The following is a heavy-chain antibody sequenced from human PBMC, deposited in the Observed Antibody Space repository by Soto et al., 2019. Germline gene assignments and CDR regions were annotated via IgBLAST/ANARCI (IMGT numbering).Heavy chain of an antibody. V-gene: IGHV4-31*03. J-gene: IGHJ5*02. CDR3: ARDGTSNDNYFDP. D-gene: IGHD2-2*01. CDR2: VYYTGVT. Sequence: SETLSLTCTVSVAYLHIGGYYWAWIRQLPGKGLEWIGYVYYTGVTYYNPSLGSRVNISVDTSKKQFSLQLRSVTAADTAVYYCARDGTSNDNYFDPWGQGILVTVSS. CDR1: VAYLHIGGYY.